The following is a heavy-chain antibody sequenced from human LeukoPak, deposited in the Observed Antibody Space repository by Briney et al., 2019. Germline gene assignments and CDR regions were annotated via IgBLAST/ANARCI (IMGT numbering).Heavy chain of an antibody. V-gene: IGHV4-4*07. Sequence: SETLSLTCTVSGGSINTYYWSWIRQPAGKGLEWIGRIYSSGSTNYNPSLMSRVTMSVDTSKNLFSLKLSSVTAADTAVYYCAVGDSSSWYFDYWGQGTLVTVSS. CDR2: IYSSGST. D-gene: IGHD6-13*01. CDR1: GGSINTYY. CDR3: AVGDSSSWYFDY. J-gene: IGHJ4*02.